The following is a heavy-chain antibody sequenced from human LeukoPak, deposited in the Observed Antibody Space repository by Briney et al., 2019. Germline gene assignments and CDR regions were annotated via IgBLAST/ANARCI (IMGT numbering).Heavy chain of an antibody. CDR3: ARDIVVVPAEY. Sequence: GGSLRLSCTASGFTFGDYAMSWFRQAPGKGLEWVSSISSSSSYIYYADSVKGRFTISRDNAKNSLYLQMNSLRAEDTAVYYCARDIVVVPAEYWGQGTLVTVSS. CDR2: ISSSSSYI. V-gene: IGHV3-21*01. D-gene: IGHD2-2*01. J-gene: IGHJ4*02. CDR1: GFTFGDYA.